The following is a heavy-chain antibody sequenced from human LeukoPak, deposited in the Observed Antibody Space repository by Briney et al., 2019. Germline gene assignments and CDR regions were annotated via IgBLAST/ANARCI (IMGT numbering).Heavy chain of an antibody. CDR3: ARDSIEIYNWMGATPDY. D-gene: IGHD1-1*01. Sequence: GASVKVSCKASGYTFTGYYMHWVRQAPGQGLEWMGWINPNSGGTNYAQKFQGGVTMTRDTSISTAYMELSRLRSDDTAVYYCARDSIEIYNWMGATPDYWGQGTLVTVSS. CDR2: INPNSGGT. J-gene: IGHJ4*02. V-gene: IGHV1-2*02. CDR1: GYTFTGYY.